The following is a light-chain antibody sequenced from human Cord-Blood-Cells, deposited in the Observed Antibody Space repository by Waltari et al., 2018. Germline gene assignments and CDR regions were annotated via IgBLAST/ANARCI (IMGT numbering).Light chain of an antibody. CDR1: QGISSY. CDR2: AAS. Sequence: AIRMTQSPSSLSASTGDRVTITCRGSQGISSYLAWYQQKPGKAPKLLIYAASTLQSGVPSRFSGSGSGTEFTLTISCLQSEDFATYYCQQYYSYPWTFGQGTKVEIK. V-gene: IGKV1-8*01. J-gene: IGKJ1*01. CDR3: QQYYSYPWT.